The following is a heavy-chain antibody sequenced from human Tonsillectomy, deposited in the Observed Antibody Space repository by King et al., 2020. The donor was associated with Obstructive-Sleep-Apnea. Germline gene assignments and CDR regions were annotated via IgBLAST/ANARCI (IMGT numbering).Heavy chain of an antibody. V-gene: IGHV4-31*03. J-gene: IGHJ3*02. D-gene: IGHD2-2*01. CDR1: GGSISSVGYY. Sequence: VQLQESGPGLVKPSQTLSLTCTVSGGSISSVGYYWSWIRQHPGKGLEWIGDIYYSWSTYYNPSLKSRGTISVDTSKNQFSLKLSSVTAADTAVYYCARGAMTLGAFDIWGQGTMVTVSS. CDR3: ARGAMTLGAFDI. CDR2: IYYSWST.